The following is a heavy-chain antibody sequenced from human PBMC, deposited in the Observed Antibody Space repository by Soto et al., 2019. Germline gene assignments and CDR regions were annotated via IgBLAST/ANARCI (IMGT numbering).Heavy chain of an antibody. V-gene: IGHV3-11*06. CDR2: ISSSSSYT. D-gene: IGHD3-22*01. CDR1: GFTFSDYY. CDR3: ASSRDYYDSSGYYHLDAFDI. J-gene: IGHJ3*02. Sequence: PGGSLRLSCAASGFTFSDYYMSWIRQAPGKGLEWVSYISSSSSYTNYADSVKGRFTISRDNAKNSLYLQMNSLRAEDTAVYYCASSRDYYDSSGYYHLDAFDIWGKGTMVTVSS.